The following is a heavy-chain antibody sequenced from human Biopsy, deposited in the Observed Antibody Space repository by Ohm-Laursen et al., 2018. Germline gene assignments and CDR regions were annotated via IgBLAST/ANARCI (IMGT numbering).Heavy chain of an antibody. J-gene: IGHJ6*02. CDR1: GYTFAGYY. CDR3: ARVPAYPSIDGYYGLDL. CDR2: ITPHRGNA. D-gene: IGHD3-9*01. Sequence: ASVTVSCKASGYTFAGYYLHWVRQAPGHGLEWMGWITPHRGNANYAQSFQGRLTVTRDTSISTAYMELTSLTFDDTAIYYCARVPAYPSIDGYYGLDLWGQGTTVIVSS. V-gene: IGHV1-2*02.